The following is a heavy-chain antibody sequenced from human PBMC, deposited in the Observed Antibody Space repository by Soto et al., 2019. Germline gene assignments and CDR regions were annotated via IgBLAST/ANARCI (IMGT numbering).Heavy chain of an antibody. Sequence: GGSLRLSCAASGFTFSSYSMNWVRQAPGKGLEWVSYISSSSSTIYYADSVKGRFTISRDNAKNSLYLQMNSLRDEDTAVYYCARDPSLYDSRRLNHFDYWGQGTLVTVS. CDR2: ISSSSSTI. V-gene: IGHV3-48*02. J-gene: IGHJ4*02. D-gene: IGHD3-22*01. CDR3: ARDPSLYDSRRLNHFDY. CDR1: GFTFSSYS.